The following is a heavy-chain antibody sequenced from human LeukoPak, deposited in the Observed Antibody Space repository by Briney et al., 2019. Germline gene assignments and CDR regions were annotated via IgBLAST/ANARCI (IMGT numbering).Heavy chain of an antibody. CDR2: IRYDGNNK. D-gene: IGHD6-13*01. V-gene: IGHV3-30*02. J-gene: IGHJ6*03. Sequence: PGGSLRLSCAASGFTFSSYEMNWVRQAPGKGLEWVTFIRYDGNNKYYADSVKGRFTVSRDNSKNTLSLQMNSLRGDDTAVYYCARDRGSSSWYYYYYYMDVWGKGTTVTISS. CDR1: GFTFSSYE. CDR3: ARDRGSSSWYYYYYYMDV.